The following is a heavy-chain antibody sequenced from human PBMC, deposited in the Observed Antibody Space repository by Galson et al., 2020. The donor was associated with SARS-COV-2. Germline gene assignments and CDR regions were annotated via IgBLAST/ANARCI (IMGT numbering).Heavy chain of an antibody. V-gene: IGHV4-59*01. CDR1: GGSISSYY. CDR3: ARISSSVGYYYYYGMDV. CDR2: IYYSGST. J-gene: IGHJ6*02. Sequence: SETLSLTCTVSGGSISSYYWSWIRQPPVKGLEWIGYIYYSGSTNYNPSLKSRVTISVDTSKNQFSLKLSSVTAADTAVYYCARISSSVGYYYYYGMDVWGQGTTVTVSS. D-gene: IGHD6-6*01.